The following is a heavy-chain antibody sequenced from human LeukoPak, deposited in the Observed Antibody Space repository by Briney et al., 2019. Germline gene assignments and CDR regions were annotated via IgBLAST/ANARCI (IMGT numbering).Heavy chain of an antibody. CDR2: IYYSGST. J-gene: IGHJ4*02. D-gene: IGHD4-17*01. CDR1: GGSISSYY. CDR3: ARTQVTTVYFDY. V-gene: IGHV4-59*01. Sequence: SSETLSLTCTVSGGSISSYYWSWIRQPPGKGLEWIGYIYYSGSTNYNPSLKSRVTISVDTSKNQFSLKLSSVTAADTAVYYCARTQVTTVYFDYWGQGTLVTVSS.